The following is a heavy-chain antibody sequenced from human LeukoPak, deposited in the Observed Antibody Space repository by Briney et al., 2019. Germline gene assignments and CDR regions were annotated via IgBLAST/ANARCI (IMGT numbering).Heavy chain of an antibody. V-gene: IGHV3-48*04. CDR2: ISSASGSI. Sequence: GGSLRLSCAASGFTFSSYSMNWVRQAPGKGLEWVSYISSASGSIYYADSVKGRFTISRDNAKNSLFLQMNSLRAEDTAVYYCARLPAYCSSTSCYYDYWGQGTLVTVS. CDR1: GFTFSSYS. CDR3: ARLPAYCSSTSCYYDY. D-gene: IGHD2-2*01. J-gene: IGHJ4*02.